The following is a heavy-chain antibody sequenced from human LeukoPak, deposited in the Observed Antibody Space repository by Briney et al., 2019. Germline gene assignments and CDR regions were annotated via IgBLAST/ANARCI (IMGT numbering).Heavy chain of an antibody. CDR3: ARDSWYSYGTYYFDY. D-gene: IGHD5-18*01. CDR2: INPNSGGT. CDR1: GYTFTGYY. V-gene: IGHV1-2*02. Sequence: GASVKVSCKASGYTFTGYYMHWVRQAPGQGLEWMGWINPNSGGTNYAQKFQGRVTMTRDTSISTAYMELSRLRSDDTAVYYCARDSWYSYGTYYFDYWGQGTLVTVSS. J-gene: IGHJ4*02.